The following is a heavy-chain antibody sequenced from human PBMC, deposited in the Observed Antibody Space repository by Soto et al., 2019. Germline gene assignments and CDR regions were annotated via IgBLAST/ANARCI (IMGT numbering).Heavy chain of an antibody. V-gene: IGHV1-3*01. D-gene: IGHD3-9*01. J-gene: IGHJ4*02. CDR2: INAGNGNT. CDR1: GYTFTSYA. Sequence: ASVKVSCKASGYTFTSYAMHWVRQAPGQRLEWMGWINAGNGNTKYSQKFQGRVTITRDTSASTAYMELSSLRSEDTAVYYCAKDRQPDGIWTFDYWGQGTLVTVSS. CDR3: AKDRQPDGIWTFDY.